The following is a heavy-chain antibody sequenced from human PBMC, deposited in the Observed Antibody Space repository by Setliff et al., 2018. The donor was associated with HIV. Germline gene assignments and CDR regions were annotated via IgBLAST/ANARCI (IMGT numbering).Heavy chain of an antibody. D-gene: IGHD3-22*01. J-gene: IGHJ1*01. CDR3: ARKQWGSSGYYEYFQQ. CDR1: GDSMDSRKW. Sequence: PSETLSLTCVVSGDSMDSRKWWSWVRQPPGKGLEYIGTIYPSGNTIYNPSLKSRTTISIDKSNNQFSLRLASMTAADTAVYYCARKQWGSSGYYEYFQQWGQGTLVTVSS. CDR2: IYPSGNT. V-gene: IGHV4-4*02.